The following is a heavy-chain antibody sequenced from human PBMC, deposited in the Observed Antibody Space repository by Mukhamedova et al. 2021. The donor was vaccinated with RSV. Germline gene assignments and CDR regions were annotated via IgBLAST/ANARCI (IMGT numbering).Heavy chain of an antibody. D-gene: IGHD1-1*01. CDR3: ARDGRLTPASDPTWRGPWYFDY. CDR1: STWA. Sequence: STWAMHWVRQAPGKGLEWVAVISIDGSNTYYADSVKGRFTTSRDNSKNTVYVQMNSLRADDTAMYYCARDGRLTPASDPTWRGPWYFDY. V-gene: IGHV3-30-3*01. CDR2: ISIDGSNT. J-gene: IGHJ4*01.